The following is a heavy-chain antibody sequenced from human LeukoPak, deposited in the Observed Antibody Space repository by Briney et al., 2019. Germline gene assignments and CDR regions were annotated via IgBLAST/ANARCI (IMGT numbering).Heavy chain of an antibody. CDR3: AIATYGSGKFTDAFDI. Sequence: GGSLRLSCAASGFTFSDYYMSWIRQAPGKGLEWVSYISSSGSTIYYADSVKGRFTISRDNSKNTLYLQMNSLRAEDTAVYYCAIATYGSGKFTDAFDIWGQGTMVTVSS. D-gene: IGHD3-10*01. J-gene: IGHJ3*02. CDR1: GFTFSDYY. CDR2: ISSSGSTI. V-gene: IGHV3-11*04.